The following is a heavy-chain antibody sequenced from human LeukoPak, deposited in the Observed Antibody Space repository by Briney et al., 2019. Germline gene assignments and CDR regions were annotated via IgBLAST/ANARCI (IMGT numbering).Heavy chain of an antibody. Sequence: GESLKISCKGSGYTFTRYWIGWVRQMPGKGLEWMGIIYPGDSDTRYSPSFQGQVTISADKSISTAYLQWSSLKASDTAMYYCARSGYYGSGTFYTDDAFDIWGQGTMVTVSS. CDR3: ARSGYYGSGTFYTDDAFDI. CDR2: IYPGDSDT. V-gene: IGHV5-51*01. J-gene: IGHJ3*02. D-gene: IGHD3-10*01. CDR1: GYTFTRYW.